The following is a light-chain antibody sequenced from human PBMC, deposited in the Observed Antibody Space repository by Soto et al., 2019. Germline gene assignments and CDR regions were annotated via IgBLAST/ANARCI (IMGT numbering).Light chain of an antibody. CDR1: QSVTSN. CDR3: QQYSQWPLT. Sequence: EIVMTQSPATLSVSPGERATLSCRASQSVTSNLAWYQQKPGQAPRLLMCGVSTRATGIPARFGGSGSATEFTLTISSLQSEDFAVYYCQQYSQWPLTFGGGTKVEIK. CDR2: GVS. V-gene: IGKV3-15*01. J-gene: IGKJ4*01.